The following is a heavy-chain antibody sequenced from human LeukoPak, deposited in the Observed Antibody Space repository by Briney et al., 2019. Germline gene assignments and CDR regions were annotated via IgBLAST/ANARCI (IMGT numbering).Heavy chain of an antibody. CDR2: IYTGGST. V-gene: IGHV4-4*07. Sequence: SETLFLTCTVSGGSISSDYWSWIRQPAGEGLEWIGRIYTGGSTNYNPSLKSRVTMSVDTSKNQFSLKLSSLTAADTAVYYCASWGGYYFDYWGQGTLVTVSS. D-gene: IGHD3-16*01. J-gene: IGHJ4*02. CDR3: ASWGGYYFDY. CDR1: GGSISSDY.